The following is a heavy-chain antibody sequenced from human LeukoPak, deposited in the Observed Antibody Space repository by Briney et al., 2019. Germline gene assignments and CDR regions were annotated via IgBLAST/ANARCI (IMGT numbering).Heavy chain of an antibody. D-gene: IGHD2-2*01. J-gene: IGHJ6*02. CDR1: GGSISSYY. V-gene: IGHV4-59*01. CDR3: ARARYCSSTSCSYGMDV. CDR2: IYYSGST. Sequence: SETLSLTCTVSGGSISSYYWSWIRQPPGKGLEWIGYIYYSGSTNYNPSLKSRVTISVDTSKNQFSLKLSSVTAADTAVYYCARARYCSSTSCSYGMDVWGQGTTVTVSS.